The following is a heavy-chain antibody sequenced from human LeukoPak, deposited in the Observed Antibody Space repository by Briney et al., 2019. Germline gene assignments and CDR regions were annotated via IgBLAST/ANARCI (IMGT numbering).Heavy chain of an antibody. V-gene: IGHV3-7*01. Sequence: GGSLRLSCVASGFTFSSRDWMTWVRQAPGKGLAWVVNIKQDGSEKNYVDSVEGRFTISRDNAKNSLYLQMNSLRAEDTAVYYCVRFWGGYYTYFDYWGQGTLVTVSS. CDR3: VRFWGGYYTYFDY. D-gene: IGHD3-3*01. CDR1: GFTFSSRDW. J-gene: IGHJ4*02. CDR2: IKQDGSEK.